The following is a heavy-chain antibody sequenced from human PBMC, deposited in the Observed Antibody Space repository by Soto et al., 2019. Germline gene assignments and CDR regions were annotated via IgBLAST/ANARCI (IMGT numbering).Heavy chain of an antibody. V-gene: IGHV3-23*01. D-gene: IGHD6-19*01. CDR1: GFTFSNFA. CDR3: AKDLSSRWLTPLY. Sequence: PGGSLRLSCAASGFTFSNFAMSWVRQAPGKGLEWVSAISGTGSNTYYADSVKGRFTISRDNSKNTLYLQMNSLRAEDTAVYYCAKDLSSRWLTPLYSCQTPLVTVSS. J-gene: IGHJ4*02. CDR2: ISGTGSNT.